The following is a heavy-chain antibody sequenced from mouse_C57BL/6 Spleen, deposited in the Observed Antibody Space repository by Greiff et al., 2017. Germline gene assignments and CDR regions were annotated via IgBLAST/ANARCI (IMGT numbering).Heavy chain of an antibody. J-gene: IGHJ4*01. CDR1: GYAFSSYW. D-gene: IGHD2-1*01. Sequence: QVQLQQSGAELVKPGASVKISCKASGYAFSSYWMNWVKQRPGKGLEWIGHIYPGDGDTNYNGTFKGKATLTADKSSSTAYMQLSSLTSDDSAVYFCARDYGNYGDDAMDYWGQGTSVTVSS. CDR2: IYPGDGDT. V-gene: IGHV1-80*01. CDR3: ARDYGNYGDDAMDY.